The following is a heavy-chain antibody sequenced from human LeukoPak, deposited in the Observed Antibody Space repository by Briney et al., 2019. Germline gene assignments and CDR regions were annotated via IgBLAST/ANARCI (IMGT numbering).Heavy chain of an antibody. V-gene: IGHV4-34*01. J-gene: IGHJ4*02. D-gene: IGHD2-15*01. CDR1: GGSFSGYY. Sequence: SETLSLTCAVYGGSFSGYYWSWIRQPPGRGLEWIGEINHSGSTNYNPSLKSRVTISVDTSKNQFSLKLSSVTAADTAVYYCARYPPYCSGGSCYSGADYWGQGTLVTVSS. CDR2: INHSGST. CDR3: ARYPPYCSGGSCYSGADY.